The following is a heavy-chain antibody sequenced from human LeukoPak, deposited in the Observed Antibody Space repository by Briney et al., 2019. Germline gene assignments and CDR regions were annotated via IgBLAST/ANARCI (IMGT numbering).Heavy chain of an antibody. CDR3: AKEGSGYSGIDY. CDR1: GFTFNNFG. D-gene: IGHD3-22*01. Sequence: PGGSLRLSCAASGFTFNNFGMSWVRQAPGKGLEWVSAISGSGISTYYADSVKGRFTMSRDNSKNTVYLQMNSLRAEDTAVYYCAKEGSGYSGIDYWGQGTLVTVSS. CDR2: ISGSGIST. V-gene: IGHV3-23*01. J-gene: IGHJ4*02.